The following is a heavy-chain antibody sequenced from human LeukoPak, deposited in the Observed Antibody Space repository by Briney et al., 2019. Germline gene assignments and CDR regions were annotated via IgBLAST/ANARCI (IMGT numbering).Heavy chain of an antibody. V-gene: IGHV4-4*07. CDR1: GGSLTSYY. D-gene: IGHD6-19*01. CDR3: ARLASGSFHY. CDR2: ISTTGST. Sequence: SETLSLTCIVSGGSLTSYYWRWIRPPAARELEWIGRISTTGSTDYNPSLKSRVTMSVDTSKNQFSLKLTSVTAADTAVYYCARLASGSFHYWGQGTLVTVSS. J-gene: IGHJ4*02.